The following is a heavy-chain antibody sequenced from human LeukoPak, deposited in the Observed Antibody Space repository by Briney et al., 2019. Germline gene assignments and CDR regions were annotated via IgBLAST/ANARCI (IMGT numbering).Heavy chain of an antibody. V-gene: IGHV4-59*01. CDR3: ARAYYGFWSGYYSFDY. CDR1: GGSISSYY. CDR2: IYYSGST. D-gene: IGHD3-3*01. Sequence: SSETLSLTCTVSGGSISSYYWSWIRQPPGKGLEWIGYIYYSGSTNYNPSLKSRVTISVDTSKNQFSLKLSSVTAADTAVYYCARAYYGFWSGYYSFDYWGQGTLVTVSS. J-gene: IGHJ4*02.